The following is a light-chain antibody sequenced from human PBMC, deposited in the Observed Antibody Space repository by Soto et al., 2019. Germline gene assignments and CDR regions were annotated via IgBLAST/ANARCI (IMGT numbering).Light chain of an antibody. J-gene: IGKJ1*01. CDR2: AAS. Sequence: EIVLTQSPGTLSLSPGERATLFCRASQSVSSAYLAWYQHKPGQPPTLLIYAASSRVTGIQDRFSGSGSESDFTLTISRLEPEDFAVYYCQQYGSSSTWSFGQGPKVEIK. CDR1: QSVSSAY. CDR3: QQYGSSSTWS. V-gene: IGKV3-20*01.